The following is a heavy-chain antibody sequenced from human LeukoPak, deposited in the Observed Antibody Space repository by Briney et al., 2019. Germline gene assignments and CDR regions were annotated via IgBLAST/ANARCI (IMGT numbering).Heavy chain of an antibody. Sequence: GGSLRLSCAASGFTFSSYAMHWVRQAPGKGLEWVAVISYDGSNKYYADSVKGRFTISRDNSKNTLCLQMNSLRAEDTAVYYCARDRRCSSTSCHGDYWGQGTLVTVSS. V-gene: IGHV3-30-3*01. CDR3: ARDRRCSSTSCHGDY. D-gene: IGHD2-2*01. CDR1: GFTFSSYA. J-gene: IGHJ4*02. CDR2: ISYDGSNK.